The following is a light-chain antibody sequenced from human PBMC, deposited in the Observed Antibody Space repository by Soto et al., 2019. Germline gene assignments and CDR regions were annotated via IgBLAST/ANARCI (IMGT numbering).Light chain of an antibody. CDR1: QDISNF. CDR2: GTS. Sequence: DIQMTQSPSSLSASVGDSVTITCRASQDISNFLAWYQQKAGTVPRLLIYGTSNLHLGVPSRFSGGGSGTDFTLTISALQPEDVATYYCQKYNVAPYTFGQGTKLEIK. CDR3: QKYNVAPYT. V-gene: IGKV1-27*01. J-gene: IGKJ2*01.